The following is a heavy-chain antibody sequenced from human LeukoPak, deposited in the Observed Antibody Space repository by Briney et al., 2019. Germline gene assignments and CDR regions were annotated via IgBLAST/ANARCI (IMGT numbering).Heavy chain of an antibody. V-gene: IGHV4-34*01. J-gene: IGHJ6*03. CDR2: INDSGGT. CDR1: DGSFCGYY. D-gene: IGHD2-15*01. Sequence: SETLSLTCAVYDGSFCGYYWTWIRQFPGKGLEWIEEINDSGGTNYSPSLKSRVTISVATSKNQFSLKLSSVTAADTAVYYCARRIKIIYYMDLWGKGTTVIVSS. CDR3: ARRIKIIYYMDL.